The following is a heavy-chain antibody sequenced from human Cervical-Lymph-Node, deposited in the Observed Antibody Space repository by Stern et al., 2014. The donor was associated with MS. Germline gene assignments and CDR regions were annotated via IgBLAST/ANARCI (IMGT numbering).Heavy chain of an antibody. V-gene: IGHV1-2*02. CDR1: AYSFAAHY. D-gene: IGHD2-8*02. CDR3: ARDAPGVVDQTACYDY. Sequence: QVQLVESGAEVKKPGASVKVSCKASAYSFAAHYLHWVRQAPGQGFEWMGWINPNSGATKYAQNFHGRVTMTADTSISTAYMEVSRLTSDDTAVYYCARDAPGVVDQTACYDYWGQGTLVTVSS. CDR2: INPNSGAT. J-gene: IGHJ4*02.